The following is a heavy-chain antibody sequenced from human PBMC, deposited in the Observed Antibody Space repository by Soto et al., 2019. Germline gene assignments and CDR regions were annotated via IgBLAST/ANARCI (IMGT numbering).Heavy chain of an antibody. CDR3: ARESEDLTSNFDY. Sequence: GGSLTLSCAASGFTFTRYSMNWVRQAPGKGLEWVSSISSTTNYIYYGDSMKGRFTISRDNAKSSLYLEMNSLRAEDTAVYYCARESEDLTSNFDYWGQGALVTVS. CDR1: GFTFTRYS. CDR2: ISSTTNYI. J-gene: IGHJ4*02. V-gene: IGHV3-21*06.